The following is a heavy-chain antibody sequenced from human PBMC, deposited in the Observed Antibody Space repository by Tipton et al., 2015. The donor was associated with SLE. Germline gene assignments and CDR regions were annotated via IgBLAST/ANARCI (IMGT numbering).Heavy chain of an antibody. CDR3: ARGQDDCRGERCYSMGGY. V-gene: IGHV4-34*01. CDR1: GGSFSGYY. CDR2: INHSGST. J-gene: IGHJ4*02. D-gene: IGHD2-15*01. Sequence: TLSLTCTVYGGSFSGYYWTWIRQPPAKGLEWIGEINHSGSTNYNPSLKSRVTIAVDTSKKQLSLKVTSVTAADTAVYYCARGQDDCRGERCYSMGGYWGQGTQVTVSS.